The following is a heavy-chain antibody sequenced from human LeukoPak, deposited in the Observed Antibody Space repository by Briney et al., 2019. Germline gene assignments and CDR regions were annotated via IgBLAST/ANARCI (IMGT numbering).Heavy chain of an antibody. CDR3: ARGYIGWDSARALDY. V-gene: IGHV3-7*01. CDR1: GFTFSSYW. D-gene: IGHD1-26*01. Sequence: GGSRRLSCAASGFTFSSYWTSWVRQAPGKGLEWVANIKPDGREKYYVESVKGRFTISRDNAKNSLYLQMNSLRAEDTAVYYCARGYIGWDSARALDYWGQGTLVTVSS. CDR2: IKPDGREK. J-gene: IGHJ4*02.